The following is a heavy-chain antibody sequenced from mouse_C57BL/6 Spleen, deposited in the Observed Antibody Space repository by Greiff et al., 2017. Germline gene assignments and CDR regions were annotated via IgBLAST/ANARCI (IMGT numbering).Heavy chain of an antibody. Sequence: EVMLQQSGPELVKPGASVKISCKASGYTFTDYYMNWVKQSHGKSLEWIGDINPNNGGTSYNQKFKGKATLTVDKSSSTAYMELRSLTSEDSAVYYCAREVMVTTVVPFDYWGQGTTLTVSS. D-gene: IGHD1-1*01. CDR2: INPNNGGT. CDR1: GYTFTDYY. J-gene: IGHJ2*01. CDR3: AREVMVTTVVPFDY. V-gene: IGHV1-26*01.